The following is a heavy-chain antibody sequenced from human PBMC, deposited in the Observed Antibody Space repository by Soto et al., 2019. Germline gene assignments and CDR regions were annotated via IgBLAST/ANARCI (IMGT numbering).Heavy chain of an antibody. CDR3: ARGDRGGFAL. V-gene: IGHV3-30*03. D-gene: IGHD3-10*01. J-gene: IGHJ3*01. CDR2: ISYDGSDE. CDR1: GFVFTSFG. Sequence: SLRLSCAATGFVFTSFGMHWVRQAPGKGLEWVAVISYDGSDENYADSVKGRFAISRDKSRNTVYLQMNSLTPEDTAIYYCARGDRGGFALWGHATVVTVSS.